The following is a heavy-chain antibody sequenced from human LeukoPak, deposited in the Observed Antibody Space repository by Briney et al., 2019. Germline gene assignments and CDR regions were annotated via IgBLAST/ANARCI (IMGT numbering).Heavy chain of an antibody. J-gene: IGHJ6*03. D-gene: IGHD3-10*01. V-gene: IGHV1-2*02. CDR1: GYTFTGYY. CDR3: ARDLHTYVGSYFPYYYYYMDV. CDR2: INPNSSGT. Sequence: GASVKVSCKASGYTFTGYYMHWVRQAPGQGLEWMGWINPNSSGTNYAQKFQGRVTMTRDTSISTAYMELSRLRSDDTAVYYCARDLHTYVGSYFPYYYYYMDVWGKGTTVTVSS.